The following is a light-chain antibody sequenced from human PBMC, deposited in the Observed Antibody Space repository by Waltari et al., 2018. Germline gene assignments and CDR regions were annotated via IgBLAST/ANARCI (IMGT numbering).Light chain of an antibody. V-gene: IGKV3-11*01. CDR2: DAS. CDR3: QQRLNWPVT. CDR1: QNFSNY. Sequence: DIVLTQSPATLSLSPGERATLSCRASQNFSNYLAWYQQKPGQAPRLLIYDASKTFTGTPARFSGIGSGTDFTLTIGSLEPGDFAVYYCQQRLNWPVTFGGGTKVEIK. J-gene: IGKJ4*01.